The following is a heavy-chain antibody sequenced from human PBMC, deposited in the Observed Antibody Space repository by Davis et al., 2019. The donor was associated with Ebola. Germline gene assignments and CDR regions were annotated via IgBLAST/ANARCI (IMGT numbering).Heavy chain of an antibody. D-gene: IGHD4-23*01. Sequence: PGGSLRLSCAASGFTFSSYSMNWVRQAPGKGLVWVSRINSDGSSTSYADSVKGRFTISRDNAKNTLYLQMNSLRAEDTAVYYCAVTPKYWYYFDYWGQGTLVTVSS. V-gene: IGHV3-74*01. CDR1: GFTFSSYS. CDR2: INSDGSST. J-gene: IGHJ4*02. CDR3: AVTPKYWYYFDY.